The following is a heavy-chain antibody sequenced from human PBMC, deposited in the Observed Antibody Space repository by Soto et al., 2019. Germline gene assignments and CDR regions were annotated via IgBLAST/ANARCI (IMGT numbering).Heavy chain of an antibody. Sequence: ASVKVSFKASGYTFTSYGISWVRQAPGQGLEWMGWISAYNGNTNYAQKLQGRVTMTTDTSTSTAYMELRSLGSDDTAVYYCARVVLVDIVAVVAANNWFDPWGQGTLVTVSS. CDR3: ARVVLVDIVAVVAANNWFDP. CDR2: ISAYNGNT. CDR1: GYTFTSYG. D-gene: IGHD2-15*01. J-gene: IGHJ5*02. V-gene: IGHV1-18*01.